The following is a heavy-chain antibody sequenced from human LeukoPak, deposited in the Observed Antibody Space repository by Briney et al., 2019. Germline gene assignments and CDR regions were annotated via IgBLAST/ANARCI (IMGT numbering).Heavy chain of an antibody. V-gene: IGHV5-51*01. CDR3: ARRFGYCSGGSCYRDAFDI. Sequence: GESLKISCKGSGYSFTSYWIGWVRQMPGKGLEWMGIIYPGDSDTRYSPSFQGQVTISADKSISTAYLQWSSLKASDTAMYYCARRFGYCSGGSCYRDAFDIWGQGTMVTVSS. CDR1: GYSFTSYW. CDR2: IYPGDSDT. D-gene: IGHD2-15*01. J-gene: IGHJ3*02.